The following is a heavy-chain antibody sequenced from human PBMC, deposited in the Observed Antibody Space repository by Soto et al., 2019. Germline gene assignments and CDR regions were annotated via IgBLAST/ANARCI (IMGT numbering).Heavy chain of an antibody. V-gene: IGHV3-33*01. CDR1: GFIFSSYG. J-gene: IGHJ6*03. CDR2: IWYDGTNQ. CDR3: AREWVYYYHYMDV. Sequence: GGSLRLSCAASGFIFSSYGINWVRQAPGKGLEWVAFIWYDGTNQYYTDSVKGRFTISRDNSKNTVFLQMNSLRDEDTAVYYCAREWVYYYHYMDVWGKGTTVTVSS.